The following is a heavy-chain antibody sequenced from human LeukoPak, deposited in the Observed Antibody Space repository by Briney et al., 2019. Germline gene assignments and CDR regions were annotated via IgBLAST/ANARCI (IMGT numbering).Heavy chain of an antibody. Sequence: GGSLRLSCVASGFTFNSYGMHWIRQAPGKGLEWVAVISYDGSNKYYADSVEGRFTISRDNSKNTLYLQVNSLRTEDTAVYYCAKDRSSWFSYWYFDLWGRGTLVSVSS. J-gene: IGHJ2*01. D-gene: IGHD6-13*01. CDR2: ISYDGSNK. CDR3: AKDRSSWFSYWYFDL. CDR1: GFTFNSYG. V-gene: IGHV3-30*18.